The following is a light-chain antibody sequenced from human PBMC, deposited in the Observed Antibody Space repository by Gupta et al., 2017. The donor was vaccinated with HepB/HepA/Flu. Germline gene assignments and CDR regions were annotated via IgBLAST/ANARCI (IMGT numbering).Light chain of an antibody. CDR3: LQYDNLPYT. CDR2: GVS. Sequence: DIDLTQSPSSLSASIGDRVSITCQSSQDIRKFLNWFQHTPGRAPQLLLYGVSNLQEGVPSMFSGRGSGTHFTLTIDSLQHEDIGTYYCLQYDNLPYTFGQGTVLEI. V-gene: IGKV1-33*01. CDR1: QDIRKF. J-gene: IGKJ2*01.